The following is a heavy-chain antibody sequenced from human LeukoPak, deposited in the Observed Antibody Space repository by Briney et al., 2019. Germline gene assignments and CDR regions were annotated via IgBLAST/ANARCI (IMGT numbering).Heavy chain of an antibody. Sequence: GASVKVSCKASGYTFTSYGISWVRQAPGQGLEWMGWISAYNGNTNYAQKLQGRVTMTTDTSTSTAYMELSSLRSEDTAVYYCARGLFSAYYDILTGYHNRYYFDYWGQGTLVTVSS. CDR2: ISAYNGNT. J-gene: IGHJ4*02. CDR1: GYTFTSYG. D-gene: IGHD3-9*01. CDR3: ARGLFSAYYDILTGYHNRYYFDY. V-gene: IGHV1-18*01.